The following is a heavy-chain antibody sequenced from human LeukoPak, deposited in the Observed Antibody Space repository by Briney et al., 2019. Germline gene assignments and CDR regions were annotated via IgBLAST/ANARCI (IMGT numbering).Heavy chain of an antibody. CDR2: IYTSGSS. V-gene: IGHV4-61*02. J-gene: IGHJ4*02. Sequence: SQTLSLTCTVSGGSLSSGSYYWSWIRQPAGKGLEWIGRIYTSGSSNYNPSLKSRVTISVDTSKNQFSLKLSSVTAADTAVYYCATYSDGWHYFDYWGQGTLVTVSS. CDR3: ATYSDGWHYFDY. CDR1: GGSLSSGSYY. D-gene: IGHD5-24*01.